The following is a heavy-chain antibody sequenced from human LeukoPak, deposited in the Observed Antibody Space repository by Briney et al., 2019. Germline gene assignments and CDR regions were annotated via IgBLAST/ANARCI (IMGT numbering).Heavy chain of an antibody. CDR2: IYYSGST. D-gene: IGHD3-16*01. Sequence: SQTLSLTCTVSGGSISSGGYYWSWLRQHPGKGLEWIVYIYYSGSTYYNPSLKSRVTISVDTSKNQFSLKLSSVTAADTAVYYCARDRRLWSRYYYGMDVGAKGPRSPSP. CDR1: GGSISSGGYY. J-gene: IGHJ6*02. CDR3: ARDRRLWSRYYYGMDV. V-gene: IGHV4-31*03.